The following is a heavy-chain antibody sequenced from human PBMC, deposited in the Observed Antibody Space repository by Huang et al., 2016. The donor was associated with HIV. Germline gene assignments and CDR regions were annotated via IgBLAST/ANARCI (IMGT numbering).Heavy chain of an antibody. D-gene: IGHD5-18*01. CDR2: IHNSGTT. V-gene: IGHV4-34*02. CDR1: GDSLSGYY. CDR3: ARGRRWLQSKNYYFDY. Sequence: QVQLQQWGAGLLKPSETLSLTCAVYGDSLSGYYWSWSRQSPGKELAWSGEIHNSGTTHYNPSLKSRVTISLDTYTKQFSLKLKSVTAADTAVFYCARGRRWLQSKNYYFDYWGQGTLVTVSS. J-gene: IGHJ4*02.